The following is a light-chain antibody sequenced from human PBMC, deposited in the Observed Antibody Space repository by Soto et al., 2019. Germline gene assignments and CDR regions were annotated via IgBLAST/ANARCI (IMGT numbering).Light chain of an antibody. CDR3: QQADSFPLT. V-gene: IGKV1-12*01. Sequence: DIQMTQSPSSVSASAGDRVTITCRASQGISSRLAWYQQKPGKAPNLLIYAASRLQSGVPSRFSGTGSGTDFTLTISSLQPEDFAIYYCQQADSFPLTFGGGTKVEVK. CDR1: QGISSR. CDR2: AAS. J-gene: IGKJ4*01.